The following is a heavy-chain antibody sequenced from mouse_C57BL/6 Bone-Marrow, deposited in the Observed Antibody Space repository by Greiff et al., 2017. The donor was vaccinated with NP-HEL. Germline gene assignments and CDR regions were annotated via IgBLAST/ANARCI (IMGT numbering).Heavy chain of an antibody. V-gene: IGHV1-64*01. D-gene: IGHD1-1*01. CDR2: IHPNSGST. J-gene: IGHJ4*01. CDR3: ARDYYGSSYYYAMDY. CDR1: GYTFTSYW. Sequence: QVQLKQPGAELVKPGASVKLSCKASGYTFTSYWMHWVKQRPGQGLEWIGMIHPNSGSTNYNEKFKSKATLTVDKSSSTAYMQLSSLTSEDSAVYYCARDYYGSSYYYAMDYWGQGTSVTVSS.